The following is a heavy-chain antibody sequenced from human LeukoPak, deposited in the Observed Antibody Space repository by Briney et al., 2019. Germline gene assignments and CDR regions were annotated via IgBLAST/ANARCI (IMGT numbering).Heavy chain of an antibody. Sequence: PSETLSLTCTVSGGSISSYYWSWIRQPAGKGLEWIGRIYTSGSTSYNPSLKSRVTISVDTSKNQFSLKLSSVTAADTAVYYCARGTRRGYSYGSPPFDYWGQGTLVTVSS. CDR3: ARGTRRGYSYGSPPFDY. J-gene: IGHJ4*02. D-gene: IGHD5-18*01. CDR1: GGSISSYY. V-gene: IGHV4-4*07. CDR2: IYTSGST.